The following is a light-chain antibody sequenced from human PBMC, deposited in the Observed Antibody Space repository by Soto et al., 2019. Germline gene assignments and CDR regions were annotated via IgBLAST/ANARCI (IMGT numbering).Light chain of an antibody. Sequence: DIQLTQSPSTLSASVGDRVTITCRASQSISYWLAWYQQKPGKAPKLLIYQTSTLQGGVPSRFSGSGSGTEFTLTISSLQPDDSATYYCKQYSRYRTFGQGTKVEIK. CDR3: KQYSRYRT. V-gene: IGKV1-5*03. CDR2: QTS. CDR1: QSISYW. J-gene: IGKJ1*01.